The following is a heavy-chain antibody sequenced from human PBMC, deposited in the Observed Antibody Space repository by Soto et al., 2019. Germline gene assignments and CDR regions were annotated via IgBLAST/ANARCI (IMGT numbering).Heavy chain of an antibody. CDR3: ARESEDLTSNFDY. J-gene: IGHJ4*02. CDR2: ISSTTNYI. Sequence: GSLSLSCSASGFTFTRYSMNWVRQAPGKGLEWFSSISSTTNYIYYGDSMKGRFTISRDNAKNSLYLEMNSLRAEDTAVYYCARESEDLTSNFDYWGQGNLVTVSS. V-gene: IGHV3-21*06. CDR1: GFTFTRYS.